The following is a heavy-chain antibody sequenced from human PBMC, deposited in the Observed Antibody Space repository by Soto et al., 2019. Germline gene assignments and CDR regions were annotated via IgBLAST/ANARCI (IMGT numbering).Heavy chain of an antibody. CDR1: GFNFGTYT. J-gene: IGHJ4*02. D-gene: IGHD3-3*01. V-gene: IGHV3-23*03. CDR2: FYGGGSSST. CDR3: MKDRHPDGIWSSDC. Sequence: LQLLESGGDLVHPGGSLTLSCAATGFNFGTYTMSWVRQAPGKGPEWVAGFYGGGSSSTFYADSVTGPFTISRDNSQKMLFLQMNSLRVEDTAIYYCMKDRHPDGIWSSDCWCRGTLVTVSS.